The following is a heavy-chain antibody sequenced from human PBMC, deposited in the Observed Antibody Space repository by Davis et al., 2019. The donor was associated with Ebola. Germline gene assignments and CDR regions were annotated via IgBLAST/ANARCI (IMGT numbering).Heavy chain of an antibody. CDR2: SGRTDKT. V-gene: IGHV3-23*01. CDR1: GFTFSSYG. D-gene: IGHD6-19*01. J-gene: IGHJ4*02. Sequence: GGSLRLSCAASGFTFSSYGMSWVRQAPGKGLEWVSASGRTDKTYYADPVKGRFTISRDKSKNTVYLQMNSLRAEDTAVYYCAKEIGGSGWYSIDYWGQGTLVTVSS. CDR3: AKEIGGSGWYSIDY.